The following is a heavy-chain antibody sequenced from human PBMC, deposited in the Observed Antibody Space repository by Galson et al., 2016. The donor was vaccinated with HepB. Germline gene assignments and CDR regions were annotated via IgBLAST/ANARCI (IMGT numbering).Heavy chain of an antibody. V-gene: IGHV3-21*04. J-gene: IGHJ5*02. CDR2: ISADSSYI. D-gene: IGHD2-2*01. CDR3: AKGNIVQVPAAPYA. Sequence: SLRLSCAASGFTFHAYSMTWVRQAPGKGLEWVSSISADSSYISYAASLKGRFTISRDNSRNTLSLQMDSLRAEDSAIYYCAKGNIVQVPAAPYAWGQGALVTVSS. CDR1: GFTFHAYS.